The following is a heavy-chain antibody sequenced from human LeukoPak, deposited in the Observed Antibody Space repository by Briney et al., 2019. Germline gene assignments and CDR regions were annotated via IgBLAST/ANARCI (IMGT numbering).Heavy chain of an antibody. V-gene: IGHV4-59*08. CDR3: ARLNCGGDCYSSYFAL. CDR1: GGSISSYY. D-gene: IGHD2-21*02. Sequence: SETLSLTCTVSGGSISSYYWSWIRQPPGKGLEWIGYIYYSGSTNYNPSLKSRVTISVDTSKNQFSLKLSSVTAADTAVYYCARLNCGGDCYSSYFALWGRGTLVTVSS. J-gene: IGHJ2*01. CDR2: IYYSGST.